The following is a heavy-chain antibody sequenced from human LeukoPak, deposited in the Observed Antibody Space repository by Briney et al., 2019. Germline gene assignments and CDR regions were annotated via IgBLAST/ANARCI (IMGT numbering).Heavy chain of an antibody. V-gene: IGHV4-38-2*02. CDR1: GYSISSGYY. D-gene: IGHD3-10*01. CDR2: IYHSGST. Sequence: SETLSLTCTVSGYSISSGYYWGWIRQPPGKGLEWIGSIYHSGSTYYNPSLKSRVTISVDTSKNQFSLKLSSVTAADTAVYYCARVVRGRDAFDIWGQGTMVTVSS. J-gene: IGHJ3*02. CDR3: ARVVRGRDAFDI.